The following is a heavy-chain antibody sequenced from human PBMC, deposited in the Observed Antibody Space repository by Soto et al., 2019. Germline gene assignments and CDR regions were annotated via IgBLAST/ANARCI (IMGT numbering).Heavy chain of an antibody. CDR3: TTESRSSSWYLWVPPIDP. CDR2: IKSKTDGGTT. V-gene: IGHV3-15*01. J-gene: IGHJ5*02. CDR1: GFTFSNAW. D-gene: IGHD6-13*01. Sequence: GGSLRLSCAASGFTFSNAWMSWVRQAPGKGLEWVGRIKSKTDGGTTDYAAPVKGRFTISRDDSKNTLYLQMNSLKTEDTAVYYCTTESRSSSWYLWVPPIDPWGQGTLVTVSS.